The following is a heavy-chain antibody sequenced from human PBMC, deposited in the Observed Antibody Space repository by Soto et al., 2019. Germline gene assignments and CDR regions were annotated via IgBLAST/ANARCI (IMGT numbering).Heavy chain of an antibody. Sequence: SETLSLTCTVSGGSISTFYWSWIRQPPGKGLEWIGYIYYSGNTTYNPSLKSRVTISVDTSRNQFSLKLSFVTAADTAFFYCARHRSYDFWSGFYFDYWGQGTLVTVSS. CDR2: IYYSGNT. V-gene: IGHV4-59*08. CDR1: GGSISTFY. CDR3: ARHRSYDFWSGFYFDY. J-gene: IGHJ4*02. D-gene: IGHD3-3*01.